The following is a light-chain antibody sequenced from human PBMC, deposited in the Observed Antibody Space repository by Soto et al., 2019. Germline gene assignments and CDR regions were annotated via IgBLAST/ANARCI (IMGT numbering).Light chain of an antibody. Sequence: DIQMTQSPSTLSASVRDRVTITCRASQGISSYLGWYQQKPGKAPNLLIYDASTLHSGVQSRFSGGGSGTDFTLTISSLQPEDFATYYCQQVNVYPSTFGGGTKVDIK. CDR2: DAS. J-gene: IGKJ4*01. CDR3: QQVNVYPST. CDR1: QGISSY. V-gene: IGKV1-9*01.